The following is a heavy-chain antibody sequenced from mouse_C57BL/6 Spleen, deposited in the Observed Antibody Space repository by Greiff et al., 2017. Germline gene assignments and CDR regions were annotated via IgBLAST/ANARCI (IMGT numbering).Heavy chain of an antibody. CDR3: TRGELFFDY. V-gene: IGHV5-9-1*02. CDR1: GFTFSSYA. J-gene: IGHJ2*01. CDR2: ISSGGDYI. Sequence: EVKVVESGEGLVKPGGSLKLSCAASGFTFSSYAMSWVRQTPEKRLEWVAYISSGGDYIYYADTVKGRFTISRDNARNTLYLQMSSLKSEDTAMYYCTRGELFFDYWGQGTTLTVSS.